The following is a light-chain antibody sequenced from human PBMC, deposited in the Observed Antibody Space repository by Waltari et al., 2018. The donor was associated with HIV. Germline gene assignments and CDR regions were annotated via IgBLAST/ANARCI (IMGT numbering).Light chain of an antibody. CDR2: RKN. CDR3: ATWDDSLSGWV. J-gene: IGLJ3*02. CDR1: SSNIGSNY. V-gene: IGLV1-47*01. Sequence: QSVLPQPPSASGTPGQRVTFSYSGSSSNIGSNYVYWYQQFPGTAPKHLIYRKNRRRSAVPDRVSGAKSGTSASLAISGLRSEEEADYYCATWDDSLSGWVFGGGTKLTVL.